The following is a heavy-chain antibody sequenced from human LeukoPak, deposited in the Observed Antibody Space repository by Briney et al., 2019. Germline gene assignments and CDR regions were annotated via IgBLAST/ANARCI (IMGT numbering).Heavy chain of an antibody. J-gene: IGHJ6*03. CDR2: IYYSGST. Sequence: PSETLSLTCTVSGGSISSSSYYWGWIRQPPGKGLEWIGSIYYSGSTYYNPSLKSRVTISVDTSKNQFSPKLSSVTAADTAVYYCVSRATVTTYYYYYMDVWGKGTTVTVSS. CDR1: GGSISSSSYY. V-gene: IGHV4-39*01. D-gene: IGHD4-17*01. CDR3: VSRATVTTYYYYYMDV.